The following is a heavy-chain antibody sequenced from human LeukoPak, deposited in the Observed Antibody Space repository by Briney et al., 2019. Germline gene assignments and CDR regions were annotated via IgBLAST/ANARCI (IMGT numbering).Heavy chain of an antibody. CDR3: ARGREGGYSSSEDWFDP. CDR2: IIPIFGTA. CDR1: GVAFSRYA. D-gene: IGHD6-13*01. V-gene: IGHV1-69*06. J-gene: IGHJ5*02. Sequence: GASVKLSCTASGVAFSRYAIGWGRPAPGQGLEWMGGIIPIFGTANYAQKLQGRVTITADKSTSTAYMELSSLRSEDTAGYYGARGREGGYSSSEDWFDPWGQGTLVTVSP.